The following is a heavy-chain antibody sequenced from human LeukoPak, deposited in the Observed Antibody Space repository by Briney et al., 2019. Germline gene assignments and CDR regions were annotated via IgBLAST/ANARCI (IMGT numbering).Heavy chain of an antibody. D-gene: IGHD3-10*01. V-gene: IGHV4-39*07. J-gene: IGHJ4*02. CDR3: ARGLWFGELLSAFDY. CDR1: GGSFSSSSLY. CDR2: IYYTGST. Sequence: SETLSLTCTVSGGSFSSSSLYWGWIRRPPGRGLEWIGSIYYTGSTYYNPSLKSRVTISVDTSKNQFSLKLSSVTAADTAVYYCARGLWFGELLSAFDYWGQGTLVTVSS.